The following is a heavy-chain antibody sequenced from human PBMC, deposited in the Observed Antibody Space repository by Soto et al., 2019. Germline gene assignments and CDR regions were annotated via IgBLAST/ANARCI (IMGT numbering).Heavy chain of an antibody. V-gene: IGHV3-21*01. CDR1: GFSFNSFN. D-gene: IGHD2-8*01. J-gene: IGHJ4*02. CDR2: ISVSGDNI. Sequence: PGGSLRLSCLASGFSFNSFNMYWIRRAPGRGLEGVASISVSGDNIYYGDSMQGRFTISRDNSKRSVFLDLNSLRVEETAVYYCARDLGLLKSMFDYWGQGTLAPVSS. CDR3: ARDLGLLKSMFDY.